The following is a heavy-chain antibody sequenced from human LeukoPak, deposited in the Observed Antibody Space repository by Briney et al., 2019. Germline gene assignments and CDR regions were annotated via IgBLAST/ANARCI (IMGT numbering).Heavy chain of an antibody. D-gene: IGHD6-25*01. V-gene: IGHV4-39*07. CDR3: ARDIGQRLNY. Sequence: RSSETLSLTCTVSGGSISSSSYYWGWIRQPPGKGLEWIGSIYYSGSTYYNPSLKSRVTISVDTSKNQFSLKLSSVTAADTAVYYCARDIGQRLNYWGQGTLVTVSS. J-gene: IGHJ4*02. CDR1: GGSISSSSYY. CDR2: IYYSGST.